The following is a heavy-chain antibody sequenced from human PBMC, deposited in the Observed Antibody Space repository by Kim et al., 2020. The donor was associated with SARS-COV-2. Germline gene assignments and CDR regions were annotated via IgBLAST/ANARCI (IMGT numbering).Heavy chain of an antibody. D-gene: IGHD4-17*01. V-gene: IGHV3-74*01. CDR3: ARDLYGGDYIDY. Sequence: RYTDSVTCRFTIPRENAKNTLYLQMNSLRAEDTAVYYCARDLYGGDYIDYWGQGTLVTVSS. J-gene: IGHJ4*02.